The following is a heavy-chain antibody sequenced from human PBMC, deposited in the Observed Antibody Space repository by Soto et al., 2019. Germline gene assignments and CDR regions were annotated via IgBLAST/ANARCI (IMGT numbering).Heavy chain of an antibody. J-gene: IGHJ4*02. V-gene: IGHV4-59*01. CDR1: GGSIRSDY. CDR3: ASGLLRFGY. Sequence: SETLSLTCAVSGGSIRSDYWAWIRQSPGKGLEWLGFVHHTGSTNYNPSLKSRLTMSADTSKNQFSLKLTSVTAADTAVYYCASGLLRFGYWGQGALVTSPQ. CDR2: VHHTGST.